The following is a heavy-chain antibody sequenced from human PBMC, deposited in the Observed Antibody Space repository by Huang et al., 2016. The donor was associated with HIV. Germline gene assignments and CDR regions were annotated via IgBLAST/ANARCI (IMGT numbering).Heavy chain of an antibody. V-gene: IGHV3-7*03. J-gene: IGHJ6*02. Sequence: VESGGRLVQPGGSISLSWLGSTFRFGAYWLSWVRQPPGKGLEWVANIRKDESEKYYVDSVKGRFNISRDNAKKVVFLEMNNVRVEDTATYFCATKTAGMDIWGQGTTVTVS. CDR2: IRKDESEK. D-gene: IGHD1-7*01. CDR3: ATKTAGMDI. CDR1: TFRFGAYW.